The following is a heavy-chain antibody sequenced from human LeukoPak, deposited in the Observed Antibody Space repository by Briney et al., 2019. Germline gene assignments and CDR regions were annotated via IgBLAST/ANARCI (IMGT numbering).Heavy chain of an antibody. CDR2: IIPILGIA. CDR1: GGTFSSYA. D-gene: IGHD5-18*01. Sequence: SVKVSCKASGGTFSSYAISWVRQAPGQGLEWMGRIIPILGIANYAQKFQGRVTITADKSTSTAYMELRSLRSEDTAVYYCAVDTAMGREPVDYWGQGTLVTVSS. J-gene: IGHJ4*02. CDR3: AVDTAMGREPVDY. V-gene: IGHV1-69*04.